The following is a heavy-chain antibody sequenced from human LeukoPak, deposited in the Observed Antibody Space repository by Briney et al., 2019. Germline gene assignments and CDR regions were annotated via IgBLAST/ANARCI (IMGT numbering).Heavy chain of an antibody. V-gene: IGHV1-69*13. Sequence: SVKVSCKASGGTFSAYAISWGRQAPGQGLEWMGGIIPIFGIANYAQTFKGRVTITPDESTSPAYMELSSLRSEDTGVYYCASRAAHREKGYSYYSMDVWGKGTTVTVSS. J-gene: IGHJ6*03. CDR1: GGTFSAYA. CDR2: IIPIFGIA. D-gene: IGHD6-6*01. CDR3: ASRAAHREKGYSYYSMDV.